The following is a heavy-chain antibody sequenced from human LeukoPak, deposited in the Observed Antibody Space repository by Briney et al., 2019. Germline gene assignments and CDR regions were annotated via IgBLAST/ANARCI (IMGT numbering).Heavy chain of an antibody. CDR1: GVSLSSYY. V-gene: IGHV4-4*07. D-gene: IGHD2-15*01. CDR3: ARDYCSGGSCYLSPDAFDI. CDR2: IYTSEST. J-gene: IGHJ3*02. Sequence: SETLSLTCTVSGVSLSSYYWSWIPQPAGKGLEWIGRIYTSESTNYNPSLKSRVTMSVDTSKNQFSLKLSSVTAADTGVYYCARDYCSGGSCYLSPDAFDIWGQGTMVTVSS.